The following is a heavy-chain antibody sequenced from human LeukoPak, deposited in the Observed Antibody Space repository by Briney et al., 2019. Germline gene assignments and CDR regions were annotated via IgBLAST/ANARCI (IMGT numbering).Heavy chain of an antibody. Sequence: PSETLSLTCTVSGGSISSYYWSWIRQPPGKGLEWIGYIYYSGSTNYNPSLKSRVTISVDTSKNQFSLKLSSVTAADTAVYYCARLDSSSSAHYWGQGTLVTVSS. CDR1: GGSISSYY. D-gene: IGHD6-13*01. V-gene: IGHV4-59*01. CDR3: ARLDSSSSAHY. J-gene: IGHJ4*02. CDR2: IYYSGST.